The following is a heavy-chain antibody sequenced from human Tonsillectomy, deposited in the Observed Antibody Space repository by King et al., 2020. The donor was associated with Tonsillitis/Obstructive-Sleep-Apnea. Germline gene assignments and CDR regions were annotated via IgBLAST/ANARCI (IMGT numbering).Heavy chain of an antibody. D-gene: IGHD3-3*01. CDR2: IYYSGST. CDR3: ARDSRRYDFWSGYYISGWFDP. J-gene: IGHJ5*02. CDR1: GGSISSYY. Sequence: HVQLQESGPGLVKPSETLSLTCTVSGGSISSYYWSWIRQPPGKGLEWIGYIYYSGSTNYNPSLKSRFTISVDTSKNQFSLKLSSVTAADTAVYYCARDSRRYDFWSGYYISGWFDPWGQGTLVTVSS. V-gene: IGHV4-59*01.